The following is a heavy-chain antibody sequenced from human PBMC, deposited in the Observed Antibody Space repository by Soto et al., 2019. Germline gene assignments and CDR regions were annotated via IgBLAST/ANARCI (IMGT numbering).Heavy chain of an antibody. CDR3: ASSSYYGSDTYTDYGVVV. CDR2: ITPYNGNT. V-gene: IGHV1-45*02. CDR1: GYTFTYVY. J-gene: IGHJ6*02. D-gene: IGHD3-10*01. Sequence: QMHLVQSGAEVKRTGSSVKIYCKASGYTFTYVYLHWVRQAPGKSLEWMGCITPYNGNTRYAQKCQDRVTITRDGSLTVFLELSSLRSEDTAIYYCASSSYYGSDTYTDYGVVVCGQGTTVTVS.